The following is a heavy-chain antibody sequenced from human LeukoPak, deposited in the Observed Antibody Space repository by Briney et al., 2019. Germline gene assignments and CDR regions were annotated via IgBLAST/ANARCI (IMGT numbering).Heavy chain of an antibody. CDR1: GFTFRNYD. CDR3: ARDRCSSSSCYADVDGFDY. CDR2: INPTNEKT. J-gene: IGHJ4*02. D-gene: IGHD2-2*01. Sequence: ASVKVSCKASGFTFRNYDMHWVRQAPGQRLEWMGWINPTNEKTKYSEKFQGRVTISRDTSTRTVYMELSSLRSEDTAVYYCARDRCSSSSCYADVDGFDYWGQGTLVTVSS. V-gene: IGHV1-3*01.